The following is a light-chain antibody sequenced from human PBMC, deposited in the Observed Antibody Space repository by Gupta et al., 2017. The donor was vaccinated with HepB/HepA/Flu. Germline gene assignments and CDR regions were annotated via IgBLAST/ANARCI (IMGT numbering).Light chain of an antibody. CDR1: QSVLYSSNNKNY. J-gene: IGKJ3*01. V-gene: IGKV4-1*01. CDR3: QQNDSNSRSF. CDR2: WAS. Sequence: DIVMTQSPDSLAVSLGERATINCKSSQSVLYSSNNKNYLAWYKQKPGQPPKLLIYWASTREAGVPDRFSGSGYGKDLTLTISSRQAEDVAVYYCQQNDSNSRSFFGHGTKVDIK.